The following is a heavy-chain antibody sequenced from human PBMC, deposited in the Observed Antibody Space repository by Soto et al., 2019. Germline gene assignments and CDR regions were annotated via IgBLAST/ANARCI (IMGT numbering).Heavy chain of an antibody. CDR1: GFTFTSSA. D-gene: IGHD2-15*01. CDR2: IVVGSGNT. V-gene: IGHV1-58*01. CDR3: AALNYGGNAIRHDY. J-gene: IGHJ4*02. Sequence: QMQLVQSGPEVKKPGTSVKVSCKASGFTFTSSAVQWVRQARGQRLEWIGWIVVGSGNTNYAQKFQERVTITRDMSTSTAFMELSSLRSEDTAVYYCAALNYGGNAIRHDYWGQGTLVTVSS.